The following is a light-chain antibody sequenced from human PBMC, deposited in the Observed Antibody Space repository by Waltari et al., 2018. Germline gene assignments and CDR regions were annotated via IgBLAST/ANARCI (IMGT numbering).Light chain of an antibody. CDR2: GNN. J-gene: IGLJ3*02. Sequence: QSVLTQPPSVSGAPGQRVPITCTGSCSNIGSPHDVPWYQQLPGTAPKLLIYGNNNRPSGVPDRFSGSKSGTSASLAITGLQAGDEADYYCQSYDSSLSARVFGGGTKLTVL. V-gene: IGLV1-40*01. CDR3: QSYDSSLSARV. CDR1: CSNIGSPHD.